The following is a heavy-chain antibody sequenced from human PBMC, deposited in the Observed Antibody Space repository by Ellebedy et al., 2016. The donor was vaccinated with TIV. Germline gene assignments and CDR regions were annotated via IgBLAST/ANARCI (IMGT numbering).Heavy chain of an antibody. CDR1: GFPFANYA. CDR2: IRGRDGRT. J-gene: IGHJ4*02. CDR3: ARDDALDGGYIDS. Sequence: GESLKISCAASGFPFANYAMTWVRQVPGKGLEWFSSIRGRDGRTSYTDSAKGRFTISRDNSKNTLFLQMNNLRVEDTAMYYCARDDALDGGYIDSWGQGTLVTVSS. D-gene: IGHD3-16*01. V-gene: IGHV3-23*01.